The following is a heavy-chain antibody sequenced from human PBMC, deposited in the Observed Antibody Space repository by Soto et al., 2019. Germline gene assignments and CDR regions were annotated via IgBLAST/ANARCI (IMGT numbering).Heavy chain of an antibody. CDR3: AKDEAYDFWSGYYPHYYYYYGMAV. CDR2: SSGSGDRT. D-gene: IGHD3-3*01. CDR1: GFTLSIHA. J-gene: IGHJ6*02. V-gene: IGHV3-23*01. Sequence: QAGGSLRLPCAPSGFTLSIHAMCWVRQAPGKGLEWVSASSGSGDRTFYADSVKGRFTISRDNSKNTLYLHMNDLRDEDTAVYYCAKDEAYDFWSGYYPHYYYYYGMAVWGQGTTVTVSS.